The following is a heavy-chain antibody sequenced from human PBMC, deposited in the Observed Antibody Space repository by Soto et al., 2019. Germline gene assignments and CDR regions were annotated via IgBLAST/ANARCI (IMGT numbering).Heavy chain of an antibody. J-gene: IGHJ6*02. CDR3: AREPRDTVSGLRTLGMDV. V-gene: IGHV4-61*01. D-gene: IGHD4-17*01. CDR2: VYYSGST. CDR1: GGSVSSGSYY. Sequence: KPSETLSLTCTVSGGSVSSGSYYWSWIRQTPRKGLEWIAYVYYSGSTSYNPSLKSRVTISVDTSKNQFSLKLSSVTAEDTAVYYCAREPRDTVSGLRTLGMDVWGQGTTVTVSS.